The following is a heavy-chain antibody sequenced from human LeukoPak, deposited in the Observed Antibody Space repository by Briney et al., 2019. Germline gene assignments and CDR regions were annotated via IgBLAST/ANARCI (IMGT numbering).Heavy chain of an antibody. D-gene: IGHD4-17*01. CDR2: ISGSGGST. J-gene: IGHJ4*02. CDR3: AKDHAKYGDYVPNYFDY. V-gene: IGHV3-23*01. Sequence: PGGSLRLSCAASGFTFSSYAMSWVRQAPGKGLEWVSAISGSGGSTYYADSVKGRFTISRDNSKNTLYLQMNSLRAEDTAVYYCAKDHAKYGDYVPNYFDYWGQGTLVTVSS. CDR1: GFTFSSYA.